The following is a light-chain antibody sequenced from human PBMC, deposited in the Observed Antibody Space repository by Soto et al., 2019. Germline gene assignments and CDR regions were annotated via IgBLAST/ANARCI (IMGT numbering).Light chain of an antibody. CDR3: QHYFNWPYT. V-gene: IGKV3-15*01. J-gene: IGKJ2*01. Sequence: EVVLTQSPDTLSLSPGETATLSCRASQSVDRYVAWYQQKVGQAPRLLIYGASTRATGIPARFSGSGSGTEFTLTISNLQSEDFALYYCQHYFNWPYTFGQGTKLEIK. CDR1: QSVDRY. CDR2: GAS.